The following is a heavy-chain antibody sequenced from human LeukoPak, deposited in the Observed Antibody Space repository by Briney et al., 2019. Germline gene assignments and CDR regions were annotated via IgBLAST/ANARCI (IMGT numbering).Heavy chain of an antibody. V-gene: IGHV1-46*01. CDR3: ARGRSGWYQRDY. D-gene: IGHD6-19*01. CDR1: RYTFTRYY. CDR2: INPSGGST. J-gene: IGHJ4*02. Sequence: ASVKVSCKTSRYTFTRYYMHWVRQAPGQGLEWMGIINPSGGSTSYAQKFQGRVTMTRDTSTSTVYMELSSLRSEDTAVYYCARGRSGWYQRDYWGQGTLVTVSS.